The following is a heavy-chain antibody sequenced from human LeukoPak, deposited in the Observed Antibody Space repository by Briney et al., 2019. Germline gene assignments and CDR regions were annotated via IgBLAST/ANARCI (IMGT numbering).Heavy chain of an antibody. CDR1: GYSISSGYY. V-gene: IGHV4-38-2*02. Sequence: SETLSLTCAVSGYSISSGYYWGWIRQPPGKGLEWIGSIYHSGSTYYNPSLKSRVTISVDTSKNQFSLKLSSVTAADTAVYYCARDGHYGPGGLRHYYYYMDVWGKGTTVTVSS. D-gene: IGHD4-17*01. CDR3: ARDGHYGPGGLRHYYYYMDV. J-gene: IGHJ6*03. CDR2: IYHSGST.